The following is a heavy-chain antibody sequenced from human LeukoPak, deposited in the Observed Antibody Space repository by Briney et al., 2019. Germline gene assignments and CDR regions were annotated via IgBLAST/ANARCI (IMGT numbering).Heavy chain of an antibody. CDR2: IYPGDSDT. CDR1: GYSFTSYW. J-gene: IGHJ4*02. D-gene: IGHD5-24*01. CDR3: ARAPRDGYSPYLDY. Sequence: GESLKISCKGSGYSFTSYWIDWVRQVPGKGLEWMGIIYPGDSDTRYSPSFQGQVTISADKSISTAYLQWNSLKASDTAMYYCARAPRDGYSPYLDYWGQGTRVTVSS. V-gene: IGHV5-51*01.